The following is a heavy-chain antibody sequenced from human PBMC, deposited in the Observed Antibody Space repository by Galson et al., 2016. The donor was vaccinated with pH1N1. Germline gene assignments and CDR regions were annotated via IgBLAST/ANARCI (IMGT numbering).Heavy chain of an antibody. CDR1: GFTFSRYW. Sequence: SLRLSCAASGFTFSRYWMRWVRQGPGKGLVWVSRINSDGSSRSHADSVEGRFTISRDNAKKTLYLQMNSLRAEDTGVYYCTRDRAFGDYGGASDIWGQGTMVTVSS. V-gene: IGHV3-74*01. CDR3: TRDRAFGDYGGASDI. D-gene: IGHD4/OR15-4a*01. J-gene: IGHJ3*02. CDR2: INSDGSSR.